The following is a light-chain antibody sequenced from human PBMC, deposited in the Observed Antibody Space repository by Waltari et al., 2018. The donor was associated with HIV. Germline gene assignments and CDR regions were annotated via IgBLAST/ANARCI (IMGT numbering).Light chain of an antibody. CDR3: QQYYSTPIA. CDR2: WAS. J-gene: IGKJ3*01. V-gene: IGKV4-1*01. Sequence: DIVMTQSPDSLAVSLGERPTINCKSSQSVFYSSNNKNYLAWYQQKPGQPPKLLIYWASTRESGVPDRFSGSGSGTDFTLTISSLQAEDVAVYYCQQYYSTPIAFGPGTKVHIK. CDR1: QSVFYSSNNKNY.